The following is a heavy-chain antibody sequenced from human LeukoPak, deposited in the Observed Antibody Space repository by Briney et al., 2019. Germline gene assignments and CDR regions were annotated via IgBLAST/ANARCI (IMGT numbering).Heavy chain of an antibody. Sequence: GESLKISCKGSGYSFTSYWIGWVRQMPGKGLEWMGITYPGDSDTRYSPSFQSQVTISPDKYISTAYLQRSSLKASDAAMDYWARSSYYYGWGKNLRREFDYWGQGTLVTVSS. D-gene: IGHD3-10*01. CDR3: ARSSYYYGWGKNLRREFDY. CDR2: TYPGDSDT. CDR1: GYSFTSYW. V-gene: IGHV5-51*01. J-gene: IGHJ4*02.